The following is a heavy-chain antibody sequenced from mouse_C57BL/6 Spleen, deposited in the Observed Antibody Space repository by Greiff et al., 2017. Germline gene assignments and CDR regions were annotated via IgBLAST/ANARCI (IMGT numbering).Heavy chain of an antibody. J-gene: IGHJ3*01. CDR3: AIPSTVVASGFAY. CDR2: IHPSDSDT. CDR1: GYTFTSYW. V-gene: IGHV1-74*01. Sequence: QVQLQQPGAELVKPGASVKVSCKASGYTFTSYWMHWVKQRPGQGLEWIGRIHPSDSDTNYNQKFKGKATLTVDKSSSTAYMQLSSLTSEDSAVYYCAIPSTVVASGFAYWGQGTLVTVSA. D-gene: IGHD1-1*01.